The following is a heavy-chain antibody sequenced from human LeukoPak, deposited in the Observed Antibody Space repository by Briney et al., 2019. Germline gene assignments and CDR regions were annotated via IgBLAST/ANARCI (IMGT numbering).Heavy chain of an antibody. V-gene: IGHV3-64D*09. Sequence: GGSLRLSCSASGFTFSSYSMHGVRQAPGKGLKYVSAVTNNGGSTFYADSVKGRFTISRDNSKNTLYLQMSSLRDEDTAIYYCAKRLGYSYDYWGQGTLVTVSS. CDR1: GFTFSSYS. CDR3: AKRLGYSYDY. J-gene: IGHJ4*02. D-gene: IGHD5-18*01. CDR2: VTNNGGST.